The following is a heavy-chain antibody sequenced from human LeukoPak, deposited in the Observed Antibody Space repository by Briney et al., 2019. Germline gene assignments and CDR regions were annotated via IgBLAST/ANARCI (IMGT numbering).Heavy chain of an antibody. J-gene: IGHJ4*02. V-gene: IGHV6-1*01. CDR2: TYYKSKWYN. Sequence: SQTLSLTCDISGDSVSSNSVIWNWIRQSPSRGLEWLGRTYYKSKWYNDYATSVQSRITINSDTSRNQFSLQLNFVTPEDTAVYYCARDLHGSRGEFDYWGQGTLVTVSS. D-gene: IGHD3-10*01. CDR1: GDSVSSNSVI. CDR3: ARDLHGSRGEFDY.